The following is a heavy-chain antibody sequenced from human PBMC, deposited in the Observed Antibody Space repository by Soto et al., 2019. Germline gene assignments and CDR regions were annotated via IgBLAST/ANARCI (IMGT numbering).Heavy chain of an antibody. D-gene: IGHD6-13*01. CDR2: VYYTGTT. CDR1: GGSISSYF. V-gene: IGHV4-59*01. Sequence: PESLSLTCTVSGGSISSYFYIWVRQPPGKGLEWIGSVYYTGTTGYNPSLKSRVTISVDTSKTQFSLNLRAVNAADTAVYYCARDLAAVPRAFDYWGRGTLVTVSS. J-gene: IGHJ4*02. CDR3: ARDLAAVPRAFDY.